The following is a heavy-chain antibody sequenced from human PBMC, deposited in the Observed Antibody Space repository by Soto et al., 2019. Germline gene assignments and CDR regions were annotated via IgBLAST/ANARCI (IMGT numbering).Heavy chain of an antibody. Sequence: PSETLSLTCTVSVFSISIFYYYWSWIRQPPGKGLEWIGYIYYSGSTYYNPSLKSRVTISVDTSKNQFSLKLSSVTAADTAVYYCARIRLGELSFDYWGQGTLVTV. V-gene: IGHV4-30-4*01. CDR3: ARIRLGELSFDY. CDR1: VFSISIFYYY. D-gene: IGHD3-16*02. CDR2: IYYSGST. J-gene: IGHJ4*02.